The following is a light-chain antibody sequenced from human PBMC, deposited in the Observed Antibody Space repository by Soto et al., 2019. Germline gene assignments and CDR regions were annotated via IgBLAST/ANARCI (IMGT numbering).Light chain of an antibody. CDR1: QSISSW. J-gene: IGKJ1*01. Sequence: DIPITQSPSTLSASVGDRVTITCRASQSISSWLAWYQQKPGKAPKLLINKASSLESGVPSRFSGSGSGTEFTLTISSLQPDDFATYYCQHFNSYPWTFGQGTKVDIK. V-gene: IGKV1-5*03. CDR3: QHFNSYPWT. CDR2: KAS.